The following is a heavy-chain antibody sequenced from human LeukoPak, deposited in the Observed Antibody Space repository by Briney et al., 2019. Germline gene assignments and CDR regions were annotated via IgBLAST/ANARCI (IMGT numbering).Heavy chain of an antibody. CDR3: AAIVGATMGYFEY. Sequence: GGSLRLSCAASGFTFSSYAMSWVRQAPGKGLEWVSAISGSGGSTYYADSVKGRFTISRDNSKNTLYLQMNSLRAEDTAVYYCAAIVGATMGYFEYWGQGTLVTVSS. D-gene: IGHD1-26*01. CDR2: ISGSGGST. CDR1: GFTFSSYA. J-gene: IGHJ4*02. V-gene: IGHV3-23*01.